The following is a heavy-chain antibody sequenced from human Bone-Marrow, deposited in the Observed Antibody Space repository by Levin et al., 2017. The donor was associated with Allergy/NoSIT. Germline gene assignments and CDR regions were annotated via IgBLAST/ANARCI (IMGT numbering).Heavy chain of an antibody. CDR1: GFPVNNTY. D-gene: IGHD2-21*02. V-gene: IGHV3-66*01. Sequence: LSLTCAASGFPVNNTYMSWVRQAPGKGLEWVSLIYSGGSTYYADSVKGRFTISRDSSKNTLYLQMNSLRAEDTAMYYCARNVAVTANGYWGQGTLVTVSS. CDR2: IYSGGST. CDR3: ARNVAVTANGY. J-gene: IGHJ4*02.